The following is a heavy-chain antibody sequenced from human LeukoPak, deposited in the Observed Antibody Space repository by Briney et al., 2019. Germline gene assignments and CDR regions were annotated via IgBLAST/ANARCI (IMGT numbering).Heavy chain of an antibody. CDR1: GFTFDDYA. CDR3: AKDFADLNQYSSSWYAGYFQH. D-gene: IGHD6-13*01. CDR2: ISGDGGST. J-gene: IGHJ1*01. V-gene: IGHV3-43*02. Sequence: GSLRLSCAASGFTFDDYAMHWVRQAPGKGLEWVSLISGDGGSTYYADSVKGRFTISRDNSKNSLYLQMNSLRTEDTALYYCAKDFADLNQYSSSWYAGYFQHWGQGTLVTVSS.